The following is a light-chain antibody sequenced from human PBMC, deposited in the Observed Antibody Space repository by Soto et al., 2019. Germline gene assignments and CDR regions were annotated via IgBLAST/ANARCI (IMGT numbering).Light chain of an antibody. Sequence: EIVMTQSPATLSVSPGERATLSCRASQSVSSNLAWYQQKPGQAPRLLVYGASTRATGIPARFSGSGSGTEFTLTISSLQSEDSAVYYCQEYSAWWTFGHGTKVEIK. V-gene: IGKV3-15*01. J-gene: IGKJ1*01. CDR1: QSVSSN. CDR3: QEYSAWWT. CDR2: GAS.